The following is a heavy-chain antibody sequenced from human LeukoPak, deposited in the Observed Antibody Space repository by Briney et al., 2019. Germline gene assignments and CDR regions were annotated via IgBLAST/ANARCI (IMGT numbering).Heavy chain of an antibody. D-gene: IGHD6-19*01. V-gene: IGHV3-53*01. J-gene: IGHJ6*03. CDR1: GFIFDSFS. CDR2: IYSGGST. CDR3: ARLAVAGMFYYYYMDV. Sequence: PGGSLRLSCAASGFIFDSFSMHWVRQAPGKGLEWVSVIYSGGSTYCADSVKGRFTISRDNSKNTLYLQMNSLRAEDTAVYYCARLAVAGMFYYYYMDVWGKGTTVTVSS.